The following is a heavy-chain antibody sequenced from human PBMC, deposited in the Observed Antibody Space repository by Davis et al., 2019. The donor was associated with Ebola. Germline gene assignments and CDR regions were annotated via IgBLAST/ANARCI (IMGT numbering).Heavy chain of an antibody. J-gene: IGHJ5*02. D-gene: IGHD2-2*01. Sequence: SWIRQPPATGLAWIGYISHSGSTYYNPSLKSRVTISVDRSKNQFSLKLSSVTAADTAVYYCARAPAPAGPFDPWGQGTLVTVSS. V-gene: IGHV4-30-2*01. CDR2: ISHSGST. CDR3: ARAPAPAGPFDP.